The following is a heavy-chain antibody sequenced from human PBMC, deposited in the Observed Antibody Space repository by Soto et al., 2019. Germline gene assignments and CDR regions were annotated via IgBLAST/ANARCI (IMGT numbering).Heavy chain of an antibody. V-gene: IGHV1-69*01. D-gene: IGHD5-12*01. CDR2: IIPIFGTA. CDR1: GGTFSSYA. CDR3: ARDPFSYSGDDYPPHIDYGMYV. Sequence: QVQLVQSGAEVKKPGSSVKVSCKASGGTFSSYAISWVRQAPGRGLEWMGGIIPIFGTANYAQKFEGRVTIHAEESTSTGYRELSSLRSEDTAVYYCARDPFSYSGDDYPPHIDYGMYVWGQGNTVTGSS. J-gene: IGHJ6*02.